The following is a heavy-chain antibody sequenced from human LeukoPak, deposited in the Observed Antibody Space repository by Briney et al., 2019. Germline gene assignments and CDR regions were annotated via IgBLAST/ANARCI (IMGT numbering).Heavy chain of an antibody. CDR3: AKDAQRGFDYSNSLEN. J-gene: IGHJ4*02. V-gene: IGHV3-33*06. D-gene: IGHD4-11*01. CDR2: IWNDGSNQ. Sequence: PGGSLRLSCAASKFTFSHYGMHWVRQAPGRGGEWVAVIWNDGSNQYYADSVKGRFTVSRDNSQNTLYLQMNSLRPADTAVYYCAKDAQRGFDYSNSLENGGQGILVTVSS. CDR1: KFTFSHYG.